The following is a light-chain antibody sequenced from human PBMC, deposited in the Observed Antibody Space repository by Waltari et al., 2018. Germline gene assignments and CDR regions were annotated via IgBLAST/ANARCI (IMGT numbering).Light chain of an antibody. CDR1: QSLLHTNGNTY. Sequence: DIVMTQTPLSLAVTPGEPASISCRSSQSLLHTNGNTYLHWYLQKPGQSPRLLMYKVTNRESGVPDRFSGSGSGTDFTLKISRVEPEDVGIYYCMQSTKDPRTFGQGTRVEIK. J-gene: IGKJ1*01. CDR3: MQSTKDPRT. CDR2: KVT. V-gene: IGKV2D-29*02.